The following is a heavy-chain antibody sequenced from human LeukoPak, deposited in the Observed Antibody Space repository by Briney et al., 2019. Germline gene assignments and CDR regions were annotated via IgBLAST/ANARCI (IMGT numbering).Heavy chain of an antibody. D-gene: IGHD2-8*02. V-gene: IGHV3-48*01. CDR2: ISSSSSTI. Sequence: GGSLRLSCAASGFTFSSYSMNWVRQAPGKGLEWVSYISSSSSTIYYADSVKGRFTISRDNSKSTLSLQMNSLRAEDTAIYYCATYRQVLLPFESWGQGTLVTVSS. J-gene: IGHJ4*02. CDR1: GFTFSSYS. CDR3: ATYRQVLLPFES.